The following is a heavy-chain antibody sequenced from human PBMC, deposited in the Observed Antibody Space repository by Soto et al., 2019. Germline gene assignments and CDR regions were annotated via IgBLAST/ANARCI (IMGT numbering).Heavy chain of an antibody. CDR3: AKGRPSGDKYYDYGIDV. J-gene: IGHJ6*02. D-gene: IGHD2-21*02. Sequence: PVGSLRLSCAASGFTFSSYAMSWVRQSPGKGLEWVSAISGSGGSTYYADSVKGRFTISRDSSKNTLYLQMNSLRAEDTAVYYCAKGRPSGDKYYDYGIDVWGQGTTVTVS. CDR2: ISGSGGST. CDR1: GFTFSSYA. V-gene: IGHV3-23*01.